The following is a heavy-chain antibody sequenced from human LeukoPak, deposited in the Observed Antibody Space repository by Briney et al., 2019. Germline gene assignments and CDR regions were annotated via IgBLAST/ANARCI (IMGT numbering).Heavy chain of an antibody. CDR2: ISHDGTT. J-gene: IGHJ4*02. D-gene: IGHD3-3*01. CDR1: GGSIDITNY. CDR3: TREDKPFCPFAY. V-gene: IGHV4-4*02. Sequence: SETLSLTCGVSGGSIDITNYWSWVRQAPGKGLEWIGEISHDGTTNHNPSLRSRVAMSLDRANNQFSLSLTSVTAADTAVYYCTREDKPFCPFAYWGQGVLVTVSS.